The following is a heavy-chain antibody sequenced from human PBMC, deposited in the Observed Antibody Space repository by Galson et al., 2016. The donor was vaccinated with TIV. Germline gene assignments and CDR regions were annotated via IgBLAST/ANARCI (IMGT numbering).Heavy chain of an antibody. J-gene: IGHJ4*02. V-gene: IGHV2-5*02. Sequence: ALVKPTQTLTLTCTFSGFSLTTSGVGVGWIRQSPRRALEFLALIYWDDDERYSPSLRNRLTIAQDTSTTQVVLTMTNMDPADTAPYYCVHYSGHDYATWYFDYWGQGTLVTVSS. CDR2: IYWDDDE. D-gene: IGHD5-12*01. CDR1: GFSLTTSGVG. CDR3: VHYSGHDYATWYFDY.